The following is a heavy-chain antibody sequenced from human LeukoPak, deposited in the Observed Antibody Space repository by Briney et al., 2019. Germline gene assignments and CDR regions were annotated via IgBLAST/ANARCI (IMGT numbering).Heavy chain of an antibody. D-gene: IGHD5-18*01. J-gene: IGHJ6*02. V-gene: IGHV3-49*04. CDR1: GFTFGDHA. CDR3: ARGPIHLWLYYGMDL. Sequence: PGGSLRLSCTTSGFTFGDHAMCWVRQAPGKGLEWVGFIGSEAYGGTTEYAASVKGRFTISRDDSRGIAYLQMNSLKTEDTALYYCARGPIHLWLYYGMDLWGQGTTVTVSS. CDR2: IGSEAYGGTT.